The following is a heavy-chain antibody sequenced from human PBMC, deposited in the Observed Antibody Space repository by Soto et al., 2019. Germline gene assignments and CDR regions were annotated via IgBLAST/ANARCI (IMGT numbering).Heavy chain of an antibody. Sequence: QVQLVQSGAEVKKPGASVKVSCKASGYTFTSYGVSWVRQAPGQGLAWMGWISAYNGNTKHAQKLQGRVTMTTDTSTNTAYMDLRSLRSDDTAVYYCARDSPPVDYWGQGTLVTVSS. CDR3: ARDSPPVDY. CDR2: ISAYNGNT. J-gene: IGHJ4*02. V-gene: IGHV1-18*01. CDR1: GYTFTSYG.